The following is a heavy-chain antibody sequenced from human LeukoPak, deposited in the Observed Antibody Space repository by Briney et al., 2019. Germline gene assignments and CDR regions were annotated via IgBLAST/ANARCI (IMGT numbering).Heavy chain of an antibody. V-gene: IGHV4-39*01. CDR2: IYYSGST. CDR1: GGSISSSSYY. D-gene: IGHD6-6*01. J-gene: IGHJ6*03. CDR3: ERSYSSSSHYYYYYMDV. Sequence: PSETLSLTCTVSGGSISSSSYYWGWIRQPPGKGLEWIGSIYYSGSTYYNPSLKSRVTISVDTSKNQFSLKLSSVTAADTAVYYCERSYSSSSHYYYYYMDVWGKGTTVTVSS.